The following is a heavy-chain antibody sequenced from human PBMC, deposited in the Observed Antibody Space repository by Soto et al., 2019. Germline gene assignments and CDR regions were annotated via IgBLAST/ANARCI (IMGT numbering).Heavy chain of an antibody. D-gene: IGHD6-6*01. CDR3: ARKYSSFRFAP. CDR1: GYTFTSYG. V-gene: IGHV1-18*01. J-gene: IGHJ5*02. Sequence: QVQLVQSGAEVKKPGASVKVSCKASGYTFTSYGISWVRQAPGQGPEYMGWISAYNGNTKYAQNLQGRVTMTTDTSTSTAYMELRSLTSDDTAVYYCARKYSSFRFAPWGQGTLVTVSS. CDR2: ISAYNGNT.